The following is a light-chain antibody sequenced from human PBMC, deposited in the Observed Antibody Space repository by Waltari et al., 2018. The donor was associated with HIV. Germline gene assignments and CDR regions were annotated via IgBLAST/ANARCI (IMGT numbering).Light chain of an antibody. V-gene: IGLV2-23*01. Sequence: QSALTQPSSVSGSPGQSIPISCTGTSSHVGSYNLFSWYQQHPGKAPKLMIYEGSKRHSGVFNRFSGAKSGNTAARIIVGSQAEEEADYYCCSYAGSSNVVFGGGTKLTVL. CDR2: EGS. J-gene: IGLJ2*01. CDR3: CSYAGSSNVV. CDR1: SSHVGSYNL.